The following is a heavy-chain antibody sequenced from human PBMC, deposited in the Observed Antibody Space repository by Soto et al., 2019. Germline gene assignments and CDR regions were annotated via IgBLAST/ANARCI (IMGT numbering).Heavy chain of an antibody. CDR1: GFTFSSYC. Sequence: GSLRLSCAASGFTFSSYCMHWVRQAPGKGLEWVAVISYDGSNKYYADSVKGRFTISRDNSKNTLYLQMNSLRAEDTAVYYCAKVRGIAAAGTVRWFDPWGQGTLVTVSS. D-gene: IGHD6-13*01. CDR2: ISYDGSNK. V-gene: IGHV3-30*18. CDR3: AKVRGIAAAGTVRWFDP. J-gene: IGHJ5*02.